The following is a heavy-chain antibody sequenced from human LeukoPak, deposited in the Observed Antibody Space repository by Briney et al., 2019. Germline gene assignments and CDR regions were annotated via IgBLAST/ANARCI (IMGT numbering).Heavy chain of an antibody. J-gene: IGHJ3*02. CDR2: VYYSGST. V-gene: IGHV4-59*08. D-gene: IGHD3-22*01. CDR1: GGSISGYY. Sequence: SETLSLTCTVSGGSISGYYWSWIRQPPRKGLEWIGYVYYSGSTNYNPSLKSRVTMSVDTSKNQFSLKLTSVTAADTAVYYCARRFVGYDSSWGASDIWGRGTMVTVSS. CDR3: ARRFVGYDSSWGASDI.